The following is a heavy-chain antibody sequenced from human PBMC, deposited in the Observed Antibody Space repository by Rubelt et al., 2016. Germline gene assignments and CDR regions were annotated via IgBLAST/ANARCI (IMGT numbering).Heavy chain of an antibody. CDR3: ARVYVSGTYYG. D-gene: IGHD3-10*01. Sequence: DVELEQSGGGLVQPGGSLRLSCAASGFTFSSYVMHWVRQAPGKGLEWVASISSSSTYIYYADSVRGRFTISRDNAKNSLYLQMNSHRADDSAVYYCARVYVSGTYYGWGQGTMVTVSS. CDR1: GFTFSSYV. J-gene: IGHJ4*02. CDR2: ISSSSTYI. V-gene: IGHV3-21*02.